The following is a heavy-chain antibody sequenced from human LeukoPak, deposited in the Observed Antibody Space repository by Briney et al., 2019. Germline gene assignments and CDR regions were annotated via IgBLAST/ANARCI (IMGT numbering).Heavy chain of an antibody. CDR3: ASWGAGGNS. CDR2: INPDGSAK. CDR1: GFTLSTYW. D-gene: IGHD3-16*01. V-gene: IGHV3-7*01. J-gene: IGHJ4*02. Sequence: GGSLRLSCEASGFTLSTYWMNWVRQVPGKGLEWVANINPDGSAKRYVDSVKGRFTIARDNADNSLSLQMNSLRAEDTAVYYCASWGAGGNSWGQGTLVTVSS.